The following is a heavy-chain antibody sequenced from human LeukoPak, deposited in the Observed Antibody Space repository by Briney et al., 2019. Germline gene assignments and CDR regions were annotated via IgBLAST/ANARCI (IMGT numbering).Heavy chain of an antibody. CDR1: GFTFSSYA. Sequence: GGSLRLSCAASGFTFSSYAMSWVRQAPGKGLEWVSAISGSGGSTYYADSVKGRFTISRDNSKNTLYLQMNSLRAEDTAVYYCAKDPMPGIAAAGREAFDIWGQGTMVTVSS. CDR3: AKDPMPGIAAAGREAFDI. V-gene: IGHV3-23*01. J-gene: IGHJ3*02. CDR2: ISGSGGST. D-gene: IGHD6-13*01.